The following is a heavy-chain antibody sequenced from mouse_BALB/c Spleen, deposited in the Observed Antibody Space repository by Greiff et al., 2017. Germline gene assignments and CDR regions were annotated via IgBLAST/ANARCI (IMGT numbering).Heavy chain of an antibody. Sequence: EVKLVESGGGLVKPGGSLKLSCAASGFTFSSYAMSWVRQTPEKRLEWVASISSGGSTYYPDSVKGRFTISRDNARNILYLQMSSLRSEDTAMYYCARGGLYGNYFAYWGQGTLVTVSA. CDR2: ISSGGST. J-gene: IGHJ3*01. CDR3: ARGGLYGNYFAY. D-gene: IGHD2-1*01. CDR1: GFTFSSYA. V-gene: IGHV5-6-5*01.